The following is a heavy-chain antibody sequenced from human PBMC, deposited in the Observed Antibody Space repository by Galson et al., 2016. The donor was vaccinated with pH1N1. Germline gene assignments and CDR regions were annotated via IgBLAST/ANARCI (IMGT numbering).Heavy chain of an antibody. CDR2: FIPMLRLP. Sequence: SVKVSCKASGGSFNSHTINRVRQAPGQGLEWMGRFIPMLRLPNYAQKFQDRVTITADKSTSTVYMEVSGLRFEDTAVYFCARAAGHAATGDYPAFWGQGTLVTVSRDNVKHSLYLQMNCLRPEDTALYYCAKVRGFLSGYMDVWGKGTTVTVSS. V-gene: IGHV1-69*02. D-gene: IGHD6-25*01. J-gene: IGHJ6*04. CDR1: GGSFNSHT. CDR3: ARAAGHAATGDYPAFWGQGTLVTVSRDNVKHSLYLQMNCLRPEDTALYYCAKVRGFLSGYMDV.